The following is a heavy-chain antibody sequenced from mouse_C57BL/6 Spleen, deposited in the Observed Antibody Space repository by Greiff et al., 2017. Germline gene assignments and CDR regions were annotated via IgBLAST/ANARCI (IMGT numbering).Heavy chain of an antibody. Sequence: VQLQQPGAELVKPGASVKLSCKASGYTFTSYWMHWVKQRPGHGLEWIGMIHPNSGSPNYNEKFKSKATLTVNKSSSTAYMQLSSLTSEDSAVYYCARRDYGSSDAMDYWGQGTSVTVSS. J-gene: IGHJ4*01. CDR2: IHPNSGSP. CDR1: GYTFTSYW. D-gene: IGHD1-1*01. CDR3: ARRDYGSSDAMDY. V-gene: IGHV1-64*01.